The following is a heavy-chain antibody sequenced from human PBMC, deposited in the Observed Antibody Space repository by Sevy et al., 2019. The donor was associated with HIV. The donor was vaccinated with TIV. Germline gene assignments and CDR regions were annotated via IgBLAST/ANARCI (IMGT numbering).Heavy chain of an antibody. CDR2: IKQDGSEK. V-gene: IGHV3-7*01. D-gene: IGHD1-26*01. J-gene: IGHJ4*02. CDR1: GFTFSSYW. Sequence: GGSLRLSCAASGFTFSSYWMSWVRHAPGKGLEWVANIKQDGSEKYYVDSVKGRFTISRDNAKNSLYLQMNSLRAEDTAVYYCARVRGSYFDGNAQYYFDYWGQGTLVTVSS. CDR3: ARVRGSYFDGNAQYYFDY.